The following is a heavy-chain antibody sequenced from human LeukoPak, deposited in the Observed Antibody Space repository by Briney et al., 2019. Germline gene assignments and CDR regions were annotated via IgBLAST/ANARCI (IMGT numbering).Heavy chain of an antibody. V-gene: IGHV4-34*01. D-gene: IGHD6-13*01. CDR1: GGSFSGYY. CDR3: ARGGIAAAGPGDY. Sequence: SETLSLTCAVYGGSFSGYYWSWIRQPPGKGLEWIGEINHSGSTNYNSSLKRRVTISVATSKTQSSLKLSSITAADTAVYYCARGGIAAAGPGDYWGQGTLVTVSS. CDR2: INHSGST. J-gene: IGHJ4*02.